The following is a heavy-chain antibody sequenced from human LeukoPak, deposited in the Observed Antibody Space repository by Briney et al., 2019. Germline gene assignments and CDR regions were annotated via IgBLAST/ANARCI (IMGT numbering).Heavy chain of an antibody. CDR3: ARHTGTYFNY. V-gene: IGHV3-7*01. CDR1: GFTFSTYW. J-gene: IGHJ4*02. CDR2: IKQDGSET. Sequence: GGSLRLSCAASGFTFSTYWMTWLRQAPGKGLEWVANIKQDGSETYHVDSVKGRFTISRDNAKNSLYLQMNSLRAEDTAVYYRARHTGTYFNYWGQGTLVTVSS. D-gene: IGHD1-26*01.